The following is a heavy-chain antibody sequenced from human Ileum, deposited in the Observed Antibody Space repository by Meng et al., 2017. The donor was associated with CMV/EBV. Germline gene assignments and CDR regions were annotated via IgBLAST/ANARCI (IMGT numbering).Heavy chain of an antibody. CDR2: IRIAPDGERT. CDR1: GFTFGKSW. Sequence: GESLKISCAASGFTFGKSWMSWARQAPGKGLEWIGRIRIAPDGERTDYAAPVKGRFTISTDVSKNTLYLQMNALKTEDTAVYYCSWMNTVTTLGYWGQGTLVTVSS. J-gene: IGHJ4*02. V-gene: IGHV3-15*01. CDR3: SWMNTVTTLGY. D-gene: IGHD4-17*01.